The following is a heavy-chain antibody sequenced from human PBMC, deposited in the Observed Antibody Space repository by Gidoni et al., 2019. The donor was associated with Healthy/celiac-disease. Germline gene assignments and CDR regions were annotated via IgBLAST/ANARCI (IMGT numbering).Heavy chain of an antibody. J-gene: IGHJ4*02. CDR1: GFTFSSYG. CDR2: IRYDGSNK. CDR3: AKDQANYDFWSGMGY. Sequence: QVQLVESGGGVVQPGGSLRLPCAASGFTFSSYGMHWVRQAPGKGLEWVAFIRYDGSNKYYADSVKGRFTISRDNSKNTLYLQMNSLRAEDTAVYYCAKDQANYDFWSGMGYWGQGTLVTVSS. D-gene: IGHD3-3*01. V-gene: IGHV3-30*02.